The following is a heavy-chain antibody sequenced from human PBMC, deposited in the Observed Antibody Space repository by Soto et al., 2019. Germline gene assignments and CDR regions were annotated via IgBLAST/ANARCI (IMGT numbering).Heavy chain of an antibody. J-gene: IGHJ6*03. CDR2: MNPNSGNT. CDR3: ARMTNYYYYMDV. Sequence: EASVKVSCKASGYTFTSSDINWVRQATGQGLEWMGWMNPNSGNTGYAQKFQGRVTMTRDTSINTAYMELSSLKSEDTAVYYCARMTNYYYYMDVWGKGTTVTVSS. CDR1: GYTFTSSD. V-gene: IGHV1-8*01.